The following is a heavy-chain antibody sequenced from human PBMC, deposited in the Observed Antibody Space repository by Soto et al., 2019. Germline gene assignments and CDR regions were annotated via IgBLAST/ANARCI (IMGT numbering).Heavy chain of an antibody. J-gene: IGHJ6*02. Sequence: GASVKVSCKASGYTFTNYYMHWVRQAPGQGLEWMGVINPSGGSTTYAQKFQGRVTMTRDTSTSTVYMELSSLISEDTTEYYCASEASKYYGMDVCGQGTTVTVSS. D-gene: IGHD6-6*01. V-gene: IGHV1-46*01. CDR2: INPSGGST. CDR3: ASEASKYYGMDV. CDR1: GYTFTNYY.